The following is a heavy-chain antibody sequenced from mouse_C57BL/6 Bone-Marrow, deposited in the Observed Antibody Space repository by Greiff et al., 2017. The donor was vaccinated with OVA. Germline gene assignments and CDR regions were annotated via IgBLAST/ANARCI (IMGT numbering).Heavy chain of an antibody. CDR3: VRHDVYWYFDV. Sequence: EVTLQESGGGLVQPKGSLKLSCAASGFSFNTYAMNWVRQAPGKGLEWVARIRSKSNNYATYYADSVKDRFTISRDDSESMLYLQMNNLKTEDTAMYYCVRHDVYWYFDVWGTGTTVTVSS. D-gene: IGHD2-3*01. CDR2: IRSKSNNYAT. CDR1: GFSFNTYA. J-gene: IGHJ1*03. V-gene: IGHV10-1*01.